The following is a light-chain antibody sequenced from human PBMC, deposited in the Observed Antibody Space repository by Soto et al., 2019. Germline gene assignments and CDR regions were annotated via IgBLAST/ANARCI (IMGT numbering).Light chain of an antibody. CDR2: GAS. Sequence: EIVLTQSPGTLSLSPGERATLSCRASQKISSRYLAWYLQKPGQAPRFLIYGASSRATGIPDRFSGSGSGTDFTLTISRLEPEDFAVYYCQQYGSSPTFGQGTKVDIK. J-gene: IGKJ1*01. CDR1: QKISSRY. V-gene: IGKV3-20*01. CDR3: QQYGSSPT.